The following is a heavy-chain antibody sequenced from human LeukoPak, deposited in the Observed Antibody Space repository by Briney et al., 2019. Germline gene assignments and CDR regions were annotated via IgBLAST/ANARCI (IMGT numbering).Heavy chain of an antibody. CDR1: GYTFTGYY. Sequence: GASVKVSCKDSGYTFTGYYMHWVRQAPGQGLEWMGRINPNSGGTNYAQKFQGRVTMTRDTSISTADMELSRLRSDDTAVYYCARDPHRRGGYYYYHMDVWGKGTTVTVSS. CDR3: ARDPHRRGGYYYYHMDV. J-gene: IGHJ6*03. D-gene: IGHD3-10*01. CDR2: INPNSGGT. V-gene: IGHV1-2*06.